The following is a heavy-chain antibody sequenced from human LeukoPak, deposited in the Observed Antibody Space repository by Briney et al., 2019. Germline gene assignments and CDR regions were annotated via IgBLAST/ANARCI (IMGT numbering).Heavy chain of an antibody. J-gene: IGHJ4*02. CDR2: MSPNSGNT. D-gene: IGHD7-27*01. V-gene: IGHV1-8*01. CDR3: SRTPPNWGADY. CDR1: GYTFTSYD. Sequence: GASVKVSCTASGYTFTSYDINWVRQATGQGLEWMGWMSPNSGNTGYAQKFQGRVTMTRDTSISTAYMELNSLRSEDTAVYYCSRTPPNWGADYWGQGTLVTVSS.